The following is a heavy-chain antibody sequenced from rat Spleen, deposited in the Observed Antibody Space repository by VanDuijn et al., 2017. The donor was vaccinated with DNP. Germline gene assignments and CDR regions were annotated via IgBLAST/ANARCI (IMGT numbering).Heavy chain of an antibody. Sequence: EVQLVESGGGLVQPGRSLKLSCAASGFTLSDYNMAWVRQAPKKGLEWVATILYDGSRTYYRDSVKGRFTISRDDAKSTLYLQMNSLRSEDMATYYCIRWNSGHFDYWGQGVMVTVSS. J-gene: IGHJ2*01. CDR3: IRWNSGHFDY. CDR2: ILYDGSRT. D-gene: IGHD4-3*01. V-gene: IGHV5-7*01. CDR1: GFTLSDYN.